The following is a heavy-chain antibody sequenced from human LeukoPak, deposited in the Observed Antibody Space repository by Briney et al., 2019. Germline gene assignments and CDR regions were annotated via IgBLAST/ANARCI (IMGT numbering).Heavy chain of an antibody. CDR3: ARGPATRVYYFDY. V-gene: IGHV3-30*04. J-gene: IGHJ4*02. CDR2: ISYDGSNK. Sequence: GGSLRLSCAASGFTFSSYAMHWVRQAPGKGLEWVAVISYDGSNKYYADSVKGRFTISRDNSKNTLYVQINSLRAEDTAVYYCARGPATRVYYFDYWGQGTLVTVSS. CDR1: GFTFSSYA. D-gene: IGHD1-26*01.